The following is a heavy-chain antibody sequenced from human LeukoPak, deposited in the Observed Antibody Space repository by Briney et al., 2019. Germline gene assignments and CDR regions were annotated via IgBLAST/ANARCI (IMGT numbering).Heavy chain of an antibody. D-gene: IGHD3-3*01. J-gene: IGHJ3*02. Sequence: SVKVSCKASGGTFSSYAISWVRQAPGQGLEWMGRIIPILGIANYAQKFQGRVTITTDESTSTAYMELSSLRSEDTAVYYCARGKVLRFLEWLLDAFDIWGQGTMVTVSS. V-gene: IGHV1-69*04. CDR1: GGTFSSYA. CDR2: IIPILGIA. CDR3: ARGKVLRFLEWLLDAFDI.